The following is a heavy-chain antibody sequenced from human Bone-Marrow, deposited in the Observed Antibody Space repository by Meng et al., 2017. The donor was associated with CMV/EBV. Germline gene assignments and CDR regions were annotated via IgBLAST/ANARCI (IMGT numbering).Heavy chain of an antibody. CDR3: ARDSGDGGTIFGVTQAFDY. CDR2: IYYSGST. Sequence: SETLSLTCTVSGGSISSSSYYWGWIRQPPGKGLEWIGSIYYSGSTYYNPSLKSRVTISVDTSKNQFSLKLSSVTAADTAVYYCARDSGDGGTIFGVTQAFDYWGQGTLVTVSS. J-gene: IGHJ4*02. D-gene: IGHD3-3*01. CDR1: GGSISSSSYY. V-gene: IGHV4-39*07.